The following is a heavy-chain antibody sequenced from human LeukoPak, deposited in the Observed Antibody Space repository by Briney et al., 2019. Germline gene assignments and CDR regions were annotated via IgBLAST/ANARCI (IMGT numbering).Heavy chain of an antibody. CDR1: GGTFSSYA. CDR3: ARGGSRTTVTPRLGY. Sequence: SVKVSCKASGGTFSSYAISWVRQAPGQGLEWMGGIIPIFGTANYAQKFQGRVTITADESTSTAYMELSSLRSEDTAVYYCARGGSRTTVTPRLGYWGQGTLVTVSS. D-gene: IGHD4-17*01. CDR2: IIPIFGTA. V-gene: IGHV1-69*01. J-gene: IGHJ4*02.